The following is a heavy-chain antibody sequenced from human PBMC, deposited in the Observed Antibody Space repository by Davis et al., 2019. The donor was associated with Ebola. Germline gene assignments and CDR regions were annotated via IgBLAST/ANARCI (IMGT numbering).Heavy chain of an antibody. J-gene: IGHJ4*02. CDR3: ARAPAGRWQWPGTACDY. CDR2: TNEEGSGG. Sequence: PGGSLDPSCKPSGFTFSPYWRGWVGQAPGEGLEWVPNTNEEGSGGYYVDSVKGRFTISRDNAKNSLYLQLNSLRPEDTALYYCARAPAGRWQWPGTACDYWGQGTLVTVSS. CDR1: GFTFSPYW. V-gene: IGHV3-7*04. D-gene: IGHD6-19*01.